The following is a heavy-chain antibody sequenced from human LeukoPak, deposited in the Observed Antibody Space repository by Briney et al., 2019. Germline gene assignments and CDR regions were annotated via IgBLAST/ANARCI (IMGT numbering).Heavy chain of an antibody. CDR2: ISWNSGSI. V-gene: IGHV3-9*01. CDR1: GFTFGDYA. J-gene: IGHJ4*02. Sequence: GGSLRLSCAASGFTFGDYAMHWVRQAPGKGLEWVSGISWNSGSIGYADSVKGRFTISRDNAKNSLYLQMNSLRAEDTAVYYCARAYSSSWYRSVFDYWGQGTLVTVSS. CDR3: ARAYSSSWYRSVFDY. D-gene: IGHD6-13*01.